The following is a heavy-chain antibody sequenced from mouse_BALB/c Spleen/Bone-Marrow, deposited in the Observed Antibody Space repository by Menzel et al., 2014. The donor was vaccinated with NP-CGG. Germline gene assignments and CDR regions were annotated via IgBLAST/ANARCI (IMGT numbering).Heavy chain of an antibody. CDR1: GFSLTVYG. J-gene: IGHJ2*01. CDR3: AREGNYFDY. CDR2: IWGDGIT. Sequence: VMLVESGPGLVAPSQSLSITCTVSGFSLTVYGVNWVRQPPGKGLEWLGMIWGDGITDYNSAFKSRLSISEDDSKSQVFLKMNSLQTDDTAKYYCAREGNYFDYWGQGTTLTVSA. V-gene: IGHV2-6-7*01.